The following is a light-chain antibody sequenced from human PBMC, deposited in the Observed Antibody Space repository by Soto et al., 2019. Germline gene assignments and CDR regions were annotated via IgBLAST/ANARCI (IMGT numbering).Light chain of an antibody. CDR1: QDISGW. CDR2: ATS. CDR3: QQYSSYPCT. J-gene: IGKJ5*01. V-gene: IGKV1D-16*01. Sequence: DIQMTQSPSSLSASVGDRITITCRASQDISGWLAWYQQKPKKAPKSLIYATSTLQSGVPSRFSGSRSGTDFTLTITSLQPEDFATYYCQQYSSYPCTFGQGTRLEIK.